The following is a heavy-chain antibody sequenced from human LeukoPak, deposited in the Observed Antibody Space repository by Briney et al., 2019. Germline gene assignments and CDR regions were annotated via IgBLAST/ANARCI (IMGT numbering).Heavy chain of an antibody. CDR3: ARGVAAPGETIRVRYFDF. D-gene: IGHD2-15*01. CDR2: ISTGSSYI. Sequence: PGGSLRLSCAASGFTFSSYGMNWVRQAPGKGLEWVSSISTGSSYIYYADSLKGRFTISRDNAKNSLYLQMSSLRAEDTAVYYCARGVAAPGETIRVRYFDFWGQGTLVTVSS. V-gene: IGHV3-21*01. J-gene: IGHJ4*02. CDR1: GFTFSSYG.